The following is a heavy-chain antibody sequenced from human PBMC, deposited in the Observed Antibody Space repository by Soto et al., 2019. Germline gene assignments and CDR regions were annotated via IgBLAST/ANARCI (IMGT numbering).Heavy chain of an antibody. J-gene: IGHJ4*02. CDR3: ARRSGWLSVDY. D-gene: IGHD3-22*01. Sequence: VQLQESGPGLVKPSETLSLTCTVSGCSFSSGSYYWSWLRQPPGKGLEWIGYIYYSGSTNYNPSHESRVPISVDTSKNQFSLERSSVTAADTAVYYCARRSGWLSVDYWGQGTLVTVSS. V-gene: IGHV4-61*01. CDR1: GCSFSSGSYY. CDR2: IYYSGST.